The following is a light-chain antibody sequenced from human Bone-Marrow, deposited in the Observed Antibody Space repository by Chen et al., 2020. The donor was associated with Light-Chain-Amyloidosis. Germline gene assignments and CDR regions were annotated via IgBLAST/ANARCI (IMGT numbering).Light chain of an antibody. CDR3: SSFTSSSSYV. J-gene: IGLJ1*01. CDR1: SGDVGTYNY. CDR2: AVS. V-gene: IGLV2-14*01. Sequence: QSALTQPASASGSPGQSITISCTGTSGDVGTYNYVSWYQQHPGKAPNVVIYAVSNRPSGVSNRFSGSKSGNTASLTISGLQAEDEAGYYCSSFTSSSSYVFGPGTKVTVL.